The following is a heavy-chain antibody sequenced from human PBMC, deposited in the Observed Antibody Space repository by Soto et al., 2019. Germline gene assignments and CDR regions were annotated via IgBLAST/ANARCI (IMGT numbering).Heavy chain of an antibody. CDR3: ARDVYHGYFDY. D-gene: IGHD1-20*01. V-gene: IGHV3-7*01. CDR2: IRQDEGEM. Sequence: EVQLVESGGGLVQPGGSLRLSCASSGFTFSKHWMTWVRQAPGKGLEWVANIRQDEGEMYYADSVKGRFTISRDNTKNSLYLQMNSLRVEDTAVYYCARDVYHGYFDYWGQGTLVTVAS. J-gene: IGHJ4*02. CDR1: GFTFSKHW.